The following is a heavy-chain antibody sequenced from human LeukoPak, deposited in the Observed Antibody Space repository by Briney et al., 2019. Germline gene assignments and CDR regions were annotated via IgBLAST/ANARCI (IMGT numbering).Heavy chain of an antibody. CDR3: AGGEALTAMPPNDY. D-gene: IGHD5-18*01. Sequence: GGSLRLSCSASGFSFRSDNMNWVRQAPGKGLEWLAYVSGSGSTNYYADSVKGRFTISRDNAKNLLFLQMNSLRAEDTAVYYCAGGEALTAMPPNDYWGQGTLVTVSS. J-gene: IGHJ4*02. CDR1: GFSFRSDN. V-gene: IGHV3-48*01. CDR2: VSGSGSTN.